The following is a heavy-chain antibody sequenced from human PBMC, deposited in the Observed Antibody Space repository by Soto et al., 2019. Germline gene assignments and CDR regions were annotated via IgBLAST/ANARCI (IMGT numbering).Heavy chain of an antibody. CDR3: ARTAGGRVRGALDI. CDR2: IPNTENKK. J-gene: IGHJ3*02. Sequence: QVQLEASGGGVVQPGTSLRLSCVASGFTFSSYGMHWVRQAPGKGLEWVAVIPNTENKKYYADSVKGPFTISRDNSQNTLFLQMDSLMSEDTAVYYCARTAGGRVRGALDIWGQGTMVTVS. V-gene: IGHV3-30-3*01. D-gene: IGHD6-13*01. CDR1: GFTFSSYG.